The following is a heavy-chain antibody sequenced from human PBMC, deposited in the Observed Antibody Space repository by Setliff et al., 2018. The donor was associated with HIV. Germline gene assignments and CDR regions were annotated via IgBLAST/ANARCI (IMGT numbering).Heavy chain of an antibody. CDR1: GYTFTSYY. D-gene: IGHD4-17*01. Sequence: GASVKVSCKASGYTFTSYYMHWVRQAPGQGLEWMGIINPSGGSTSYAQKFQGRVTMTTDTSTSTAYMELRSLRSDDTAVYYCARGGKNDYGDYFDYWGQGTLVTVSS. CDR2: INPSGGST. CDR3: ARGGKNDYGDYFDY. V-gene: IGHV1-46*01. J-gene: IGHJ4*02.